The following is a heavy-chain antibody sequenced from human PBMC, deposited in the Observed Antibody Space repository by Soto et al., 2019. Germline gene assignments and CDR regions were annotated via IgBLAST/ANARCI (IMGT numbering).Heavy chain of an antibody. CDR3: ARSSNSIAAAGTGFDY. Sequence: GALRLSCAPSGFTFSNFGIHWVRQAPGKGLEWVSVISHDGRSKFYVDSVKGRFTISRDNSKNTLSLQMNSLRAEDTAVYYCARSSNSIAAAGTGFDYWGQGTLVTVPS. CDR1: GFTFSNFG. V-gene: IGHV3-30*03. D-gene: IGHD6-13*01. CDR2: ISHDGRSK. J-gene: IGHJ4*02.